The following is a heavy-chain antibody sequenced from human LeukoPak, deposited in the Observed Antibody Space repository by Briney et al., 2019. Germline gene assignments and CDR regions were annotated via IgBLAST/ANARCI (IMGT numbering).Heavy chain of an antibody. CDR3: AKDKLATVAIDY. CDR1: GFTFSNYW. CDR2: IKDDGSMT. D-gene: IGHD4-23*01. J-gene: IGHJ4*02. Sequence: GGSLRLSCAASGFTFSNYWMHLVRQVPGKGLVWVSRIKDDGSMTDYADSVKGRFTISRDNSKNTLYLQMNSLRAEDTAVYYCAKDKLATVAIDYWGQGTLVTVSS. V-gene: IGHV3-74*01.